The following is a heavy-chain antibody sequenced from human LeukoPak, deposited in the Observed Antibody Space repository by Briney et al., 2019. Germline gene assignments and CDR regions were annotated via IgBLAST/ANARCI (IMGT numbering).Heavy chain of an antibody. CDR3: ARDLPSYDSSGYYNY. CDR1: GYTFTCYY. D-gene: IGHD3-22*01. V-gene: IGHV1-2*02. J-gene: IGHJ4*02. Sequence: ASVKVSCKASGYTFTCYYMHWVRQAPGQGLEWMGWINPNSGGTNYAQKFQGGVTMTRDTSISTAYMELSRLRSDDTAVYYCARDLPSYDSSGYYNYWGQGTLVTVSS. CDR2: INPNSGGT.